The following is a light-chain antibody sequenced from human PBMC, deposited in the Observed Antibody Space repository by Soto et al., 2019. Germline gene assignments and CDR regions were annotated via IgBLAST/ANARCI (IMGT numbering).Light chain of an antibody. CDR3: QQNDKWPLT. J-gene: IGKJ4*01. V-gene: IGKV3-15*01. CDR2: GAS. CDR1: QSVSGN. Sequence: EIVMTQSPATLSVSPGERATLSCRASQSVSGNVAWYQQKPGQAPRLLIYGASTRATDIPARFSGSGSGTEFILTITGLQSEDSAVYYCQQNDKWPLTFGGGSRVQI.